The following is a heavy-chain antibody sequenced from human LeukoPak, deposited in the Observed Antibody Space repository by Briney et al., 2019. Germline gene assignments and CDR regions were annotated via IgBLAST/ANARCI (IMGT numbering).Heavy chain of an antibody. V-gene: IGHV4-34*01. Sequence: SETLSLTCAVYGGSFSGYYWSWIRQPPGKGLEWIGEINHSGSTNYNPSLKSRVTISVDTSKNQSSLKLSSVTAADTAVYYCARGYAGNFDYWGQGTLVTVSS. D-gene: IGHD4-23*01. J-gene: IGHJ4*02. CDR3: ARGYAGNFDY. CDR2: INHSGST. CDR1: GGSFSGYY.